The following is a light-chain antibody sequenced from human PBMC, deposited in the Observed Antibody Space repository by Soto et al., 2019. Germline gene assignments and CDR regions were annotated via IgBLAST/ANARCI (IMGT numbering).Light chain of an antibody. CDR2: TNY. CDR3: ATWDNSLNGWV. J-gene: IGLJ3*02. Sequence: QSVLTQPPSASATPGQRVTISCSGSSSNIGSNTINWYQQLPGTAPKLLLYTNYQRPSGVPDRFSGSKSGTSASLAISGLQSEDEADYYCATWDNSLNGWVFGGGTKLT. V-gene: IGLV1-44*01. CDR1: SSNIGSNT.